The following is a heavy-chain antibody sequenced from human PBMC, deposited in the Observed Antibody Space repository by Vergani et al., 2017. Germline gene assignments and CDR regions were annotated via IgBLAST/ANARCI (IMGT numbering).Heavy chain of an antibody. CDR3: AREERSNTSPFVGD. Sequence: EVHLLESGGGQVEAGGSLRLSCVASGFTFSNSAMSWVRQTSGKGLEWVSAISGHGDRTYYADSVKGRFTISRDNSKNTVYLQTNSLKAEDRATYYCAREERSNTSPFVGDWGQGTLVT. D-gene: IGHD2/OR15-2a*01. CDR2: ISGHGDRT. J-gene: IGHJ4*02. V-gene: IGHV3-23*01. CDR1: GFTFSNSA.